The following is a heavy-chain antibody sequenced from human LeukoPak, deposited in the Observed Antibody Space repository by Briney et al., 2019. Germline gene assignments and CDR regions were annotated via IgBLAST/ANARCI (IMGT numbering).Heavy chain of an antibody. V-gene: IGHV1-46*01. CDR1: GYSFTGHY. Sequence: ASVKVSCKASGYSFTGHYMHWVRQAPGQGLEWMGVINPRGTSTIYAEKFQGGIIMTRDLSTTTDYMELSSLKSDDTAVYYCARDNSMHELGWWFDPWGQGTLVTVSS. J-gene: IGHJ5*02. CDR2: INPRGTST. D-gene: IGHD7-27*01. CDR3: ARDNSMHELGWWFDP.